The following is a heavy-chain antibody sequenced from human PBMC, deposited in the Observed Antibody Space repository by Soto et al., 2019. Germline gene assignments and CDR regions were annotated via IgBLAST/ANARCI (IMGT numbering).Heavy chain of an antibody. CDR1: AFTFNRYG. J-gene: IGHJ6*02. V-gene: IGHV3-33*01. Sequence: QEQLVESGGGVVQPGKSLTISCAASAFTFNRYGMNWVRQAPGKGLEWVAVIWFDGSTRQYGDSVKGRFTVSRDNSKNTLYLQMKSMRAEDTAVYYCARDRALRLTLRYYYGMDGWGQGTTVTVSS. CDR2: IWFDGSTR. D-gene: IGHD6-25*01. CDR3: ARDRALRLTLRYYYGMDG.